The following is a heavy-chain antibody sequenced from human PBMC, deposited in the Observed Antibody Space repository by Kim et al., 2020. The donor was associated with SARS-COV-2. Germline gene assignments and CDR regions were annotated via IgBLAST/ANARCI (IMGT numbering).Heavy chain of an antibody. CDR2: INHSGST. J-gene: IGHJ4*02. V-gene: IGHV4-34*01. Sequence: SETLSLTCAVYGGSFSGYYWSWIRQPPGKGLEWIGEINHSGSTNYNPSLKSRVTISVDTSKNQFSLKLSSVTAADTAVYYCARGSDCWSGYYLDYWGQGTLVTVSS. CDR3: ARGSDCWSGYYLDY. D-gene: IGHD3-3*01. CDR1: GGSFSGYY.